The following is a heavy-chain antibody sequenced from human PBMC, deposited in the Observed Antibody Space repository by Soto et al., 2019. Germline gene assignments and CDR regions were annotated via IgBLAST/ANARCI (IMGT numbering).Heavy chain of an antibody. J-gene: IGHJ5*02. V-gene: IGHV3-23*01. CDR1: GFTFSSYA. CDR2: ISGSGGST. Sequence: EVQLLESGGGLVQRGGSLRLSSAASGFTFSSYAMSWVRQAPGKGLEWVSAISGSGGSTYYADSVKGRFTISRDNSKNTLYRQMNSLRAEDTAVYYCAKAYSSSSGWFDPWGQGTLVTVSS. CDR3: AKAYSSSSGWFDP. D-gene: IGHD6-6*01.